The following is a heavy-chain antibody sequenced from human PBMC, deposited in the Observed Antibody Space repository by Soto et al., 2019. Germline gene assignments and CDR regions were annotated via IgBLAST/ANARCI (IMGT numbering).Heavy chain of an antibody. CDR1: GFVFSNAW. V-gene: IGHV3-15*07. Sequence: PGGSLRLSCAGSGFVFSNAWINWVRQAPGKGLEWVGRIKSKALGGTTDFAAPVRGRFAITRDDSRNMAYVQMNSLNTEDTAVYYCTTDSYSTMIEVRFDYWGHGTPVTVSS. CDR2: IKSKALGGTT. CDR3: TTDSYSTMIEVRFDY. D-gene: IGHD3-22*01. J-gene: IGHJ4*01.